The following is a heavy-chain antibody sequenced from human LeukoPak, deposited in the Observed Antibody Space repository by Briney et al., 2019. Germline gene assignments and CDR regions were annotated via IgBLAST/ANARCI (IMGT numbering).Heavy chain of an antibody. V-gene: IGHV1-18*01. CDR3: ARELRVSPLLEGMDV. D-gene: IGHD1-1*01. J-gene: IGHJ6*02. Sequence: ASVKVSCKASGYTFTSYGIGWVRQAPGQGLEWMGWISAYNGNTNYAQKLQGRVTMTTDTSTSTAYMELRSLRSDDTAVYYCARELRVSPLLEGMDVWGQGTTVTVSS. CDR1: GYTFTSYG. CDR2: ISAYNGNT.